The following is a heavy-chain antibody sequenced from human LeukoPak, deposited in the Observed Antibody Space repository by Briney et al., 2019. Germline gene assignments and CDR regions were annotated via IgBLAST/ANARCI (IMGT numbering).Heavy chain of an antibody. D-gene: IGHD6-13*01. CDR2: INPNSGGT. J-gene: IGHJ4*01. CDR1: GYTFSDYY. V-gene: IGHV1-2*02. CDR3: ARGGVRTAASSLGY. Sequence: GASVKVSCKASGYTFSDYYLHWVRQAPGQGLEWMGWINPNSGGTNFAQKFRGRVTMTRDTSITTAYMELTRLKSDGTAVYYCARGGVRTAASSLGYWGQGTLVTVSS.